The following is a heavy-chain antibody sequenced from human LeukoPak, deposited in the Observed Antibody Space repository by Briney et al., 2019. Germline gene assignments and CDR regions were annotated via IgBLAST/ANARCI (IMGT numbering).Heavy chain of an antibody. CDR3: ARGSGDSSGYFGLGAFDI. J-gene: IGHJ3*02. Sequence: SETLSLTCTVSGYSISSGYYWGWNRQPPGKGLEWIGRIYHSGSTYHNPSLKSRVAISVDPSKNHFSLKLSSVTAADTALYYCARGSGDSSGYFGLGAFDIWGRGTMVTVS. V-gene: IGHV4-38-2*02. CDR2: IYHSGST. D-gene: IGHD3-22*01. CDR1: GYSISSGYY.